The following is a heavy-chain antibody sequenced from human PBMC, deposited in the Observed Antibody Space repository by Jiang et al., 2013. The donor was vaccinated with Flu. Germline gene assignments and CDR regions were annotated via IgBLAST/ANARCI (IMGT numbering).Heavy chain of an antibody. D-gene: IGHD3-3*01. J-gene: IGHJ5*02. V-gene: IGHV4-4*07. CDR1: GGSISSYY. CDR2: IYTSGST. Sequence: PGLVKPSETLSLTCTVSGGSISSYYWSWIRQPAGKGLEWIGRIYTSGSTNYNPSLKSRVTMSVDTSKNQFSLKLSSVTAADTAVYYCARDGHYDFWSGPMGVYNWFDPWGQGTLVTVSS. CDR3: ARDGHYDFWSGPMGVYNWFDP.